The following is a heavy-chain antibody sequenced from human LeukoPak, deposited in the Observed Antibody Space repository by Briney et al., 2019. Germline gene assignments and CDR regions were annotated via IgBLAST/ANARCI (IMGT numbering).Heavy chain of an antibody. CDR2: INHSGVST. V-gene: IGHV3-23*01. CDR3: AKDSGDSPEYFQH. CDR1: GFTFSSYA. D-gene: IGHD4-17*01. J-gene: IGHJ1*01. Sequence: PGGSLTLSCAVSGFTFSSYAMSWVRQAPGKGLEWVLAINHSGVSTYYPDSEKGRFTIFRDNSNHILHQQMNSMSADDPAVYYCAKDSGDSPEYFQHWGQGTLVTVSS.